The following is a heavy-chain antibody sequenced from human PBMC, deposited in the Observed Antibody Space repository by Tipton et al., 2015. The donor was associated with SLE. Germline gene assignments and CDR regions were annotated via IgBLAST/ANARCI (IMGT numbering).Heavy chain of an antibody. Sequence: SLRLSCAASGFIFSSHWMSWVRQAPGKGLEWVANIKQDGSETFYVGSVKGRFTISRDNAKNSLYLQMNSLRAEDTALYYCARARHDYGGQFFDYWGQGTLVTVSS. CDR3: ARARHDYGGQFFDY. J-gene: IGHJ4*02. V-gene: IGHV3-7*05. D-gene: IGHD4-23*01. CDR1: GFIFSSHW. CDR2: IKQDGSET.